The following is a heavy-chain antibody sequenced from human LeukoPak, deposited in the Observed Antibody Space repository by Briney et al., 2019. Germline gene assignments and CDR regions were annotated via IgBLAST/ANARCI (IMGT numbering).Heavy chain of an antibody. Sequence: GGSLRLSCAASGFTFDDYAMHWVRHAPGKGLEWVSGISWNSGSIGYADSVKGRFTISRDNAKNSLYLQMNSLRAEDTALYYCAKENRATGSYYWGQGTLVTVSS. D-gene: IGHD5-12*01. CDR1: GFTFDDYA. J-gene: IGHJ4*02. CDR3: AKENRATGSYY. CDR2: ISWNSGSI. V-gene: IGHV3-9*01.